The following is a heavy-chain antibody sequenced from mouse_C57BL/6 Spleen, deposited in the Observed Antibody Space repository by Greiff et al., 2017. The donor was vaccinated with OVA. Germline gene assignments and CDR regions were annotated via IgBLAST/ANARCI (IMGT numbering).Heavy chain of an antibody. D-gene: IGHD4-1*01. V-gene: IGHV5-6*01. CDR2: ISSGGSYT. CDR3: ARDWDVGFDY. Sequence: EVKLMESGGDLVKPGGSLKLSCAASGFTFSSYGMSWVRQTPDKRLEWVATISSGGSYTYYPDSVKGRFTISRDNAKNTLYLQMSSLKSEDTAMYYCARDWDVGFDYWGQGTTLTVSS. CDR1: GFTFSSYG. J-gene: IGHJ2*01.